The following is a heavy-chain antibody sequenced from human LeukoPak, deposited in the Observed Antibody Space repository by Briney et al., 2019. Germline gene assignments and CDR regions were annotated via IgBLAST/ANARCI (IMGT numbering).Heavy chain of an antibody. CDR2: ISAYNGNT. D-gene: IGHD6-13*01. CDR1: GCSFTNYG. J-gene: IGHJ4*02. V-gene: IGHV1-18*01. CDR3: ARDRSSSDY. Sequence: VSVKVSCKASGCSFTNYGISWVRQAPGQGLEWMGWISAYNGNTDYAQNFQGRVTMTTDTSTSTAYMELRSLRSDDTAVYYCARDRSSSDYWGQGTLVTVSS.